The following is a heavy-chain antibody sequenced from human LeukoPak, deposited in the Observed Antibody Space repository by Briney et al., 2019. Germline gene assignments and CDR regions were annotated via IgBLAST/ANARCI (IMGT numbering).Heavy chain of an antibody. CDR2: INHSGST. Sequence: SETLSLTCAVYGGSFSGYYWSWIRQPPGKGLEWIGEINHSGSTNYSPSLKSRVTISVDTSKNQFSLKLSSVTAADTAVYYCVRTFYDYVWGSYRPSFDYWGQGTLVTVSS. CDR3: VRTFYDYVWGSYRPSFDY. V-gene: IGHV4-34*01. D-gene: IGHD3-16*02. J-gene: IGHJ4*02. CDR1: GGSFSGYY.